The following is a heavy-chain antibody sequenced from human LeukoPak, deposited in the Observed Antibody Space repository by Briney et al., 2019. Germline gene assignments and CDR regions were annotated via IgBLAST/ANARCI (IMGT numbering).Heavy chain of an antibody. Sequence: EASVKVSCKASGYTFTSYGISWVRQAPGQGLEWMGWISAYNGNTNYAQKLQGRVTMTTDTSTSTAYMELRSLRSDDTAVYYCARDQNDYGDRGDAFDIWGQGTMVTVSS. V-gene: IGHV1-18*01. CDR1: GYTFTSYG. D-gene: IGHD4-17*01. CDR2: ISAYNGNT. CDR3: ARDQNDYGDRGDAFDI. J-gene: IGHJ3*02.